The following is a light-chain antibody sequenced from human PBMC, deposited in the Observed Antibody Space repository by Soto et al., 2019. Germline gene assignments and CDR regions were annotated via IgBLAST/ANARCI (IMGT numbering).Light chain of an antibody. CDR2: GSS. J-gene: IGKJ2*01. CDR3: QQYGSSPPYT. CDR1: QSVTNNY. Sequence: EVVLTQSPGTLSLSPGERATLSCRASQSVTNNYFAWYQQKPGQAPRLLIFGSSDSATGIPDRFSGSGSGTDFTLTISRLDHEVFAVYYCQQYGSSPPYTFGQGTKLEIK. V-gene: IGKV3-20*01.